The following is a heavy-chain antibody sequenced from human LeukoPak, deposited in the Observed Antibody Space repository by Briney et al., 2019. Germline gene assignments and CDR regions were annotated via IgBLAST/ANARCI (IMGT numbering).Heavy chain of an antibody. CDR3: TTDDYYDSSGYHTLGDY. D-gene: IGHD3-22*01. J-gene: IGHJ4*02. V-gene: IGHV3-30*03. CDR2: ISYDGSNK. Sequence: PGRSLRLSCAASGFTFSSYGMHWVRQAPGKGLEWVAVISYDGSNKYYADSVKGRFTISRDNSKNTLYLQMNSLKTEDTAVYYCTTDDYYDSSGYHTLGDYWGQGTLVTVSS. CDR1: GFTFSSYG.